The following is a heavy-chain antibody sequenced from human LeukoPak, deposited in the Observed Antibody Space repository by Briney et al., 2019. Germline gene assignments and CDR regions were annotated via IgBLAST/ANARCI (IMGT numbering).Heavy chain of an antibody. Sequence: SETLSLTCAVYGGSFSGYYWSWIRQPPGKGLEWIGEINHSGSTNYNPSLKSRVTISVDTSKNQFSLKLSSVTAADTAVYYCAIATDDSSRTGGYFDYWGQGTLVPVSS. V-gene: IGHV4-34*01. CDR2: INHSGST. J-gene: IGHJ4*02. CDR1: GGSFSGYY. CDR3: AIATDDSSRTGGYFDY. D-gene: IGHD3-22*01.